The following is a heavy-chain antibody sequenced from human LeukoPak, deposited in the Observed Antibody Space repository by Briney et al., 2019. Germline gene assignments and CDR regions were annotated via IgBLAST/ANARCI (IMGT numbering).Heavy chain of an antibody. CDR2: IGSSGSTV. CDR3: VCVSWYVLDY. CDR1: GFSFSSYE. J-gene: IGHJ4*02. V-gene: IGHV3-48*03. Sequence: GGSLRLSCAASGFSFSSYEMNWVRQAPGKGLEWVSYIGSSGSTVYYADSVKGRFTISRDNAKNSMYLQMNSLRDEDTAVYYCVCVSWYVLDYWGQGTLVTVSS. D-gene: IGHD6-13*01.